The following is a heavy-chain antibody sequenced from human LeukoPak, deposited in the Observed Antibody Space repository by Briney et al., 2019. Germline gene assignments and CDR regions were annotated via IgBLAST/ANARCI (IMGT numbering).Heavy chain of an antibody. CDR2: ISLYNGNT. CDR1: GYNFDNYD. Sequence: GASVKVSCKASGYNFDNYDIIWVRQAPGQGLESMGWISLYNGNTNYVQKFQGRVTVTKDTSTSTVYMELRSLRSDDTAVYYCARGRTPRAYVPHDFDLWGQGTLVTVSS. V-gene: IGHV1-18*01. CDR3: ARGRTPRAYVPHDFDL. J-gene: IGHJ4*02. D-gene: IGHD3-16*01.